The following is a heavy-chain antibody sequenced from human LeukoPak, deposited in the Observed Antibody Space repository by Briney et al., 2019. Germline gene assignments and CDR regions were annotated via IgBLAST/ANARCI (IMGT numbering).Heavy chain of an antibody. CDR3: ASELLQEYYDSSGYFDY. CDR1: GYTLTELS. J-gene: IGHJ4*02. CDR2: FDPEDGET. Sequence: ASVKVSFKVSGYTLTELSMHWVRQAPGKGLEWMGGFDPEDGETIYAQKFQGRVTMTEDTSTDTAYMELSSLRSEDTAVYYCASELLQEYYDSSGYFDYWGQGTLVTVSS. D-gene: IGHD3-22*01. V-gene: IGHV1-24*01.